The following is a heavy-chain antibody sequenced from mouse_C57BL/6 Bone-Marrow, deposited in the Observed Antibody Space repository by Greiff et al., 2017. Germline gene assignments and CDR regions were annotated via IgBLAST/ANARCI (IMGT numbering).Heavy chain of an antibody. J-gene: IGHJ3*01. Sequence: EVQLVESGPGLVKPSQSLSLTCSVTGYSITSGYYWNWIRQFPGNKLEWMGYISYDGSNNYNPSLKNRISITRDTSKNQLFLKLNSVTTEDTATYYCAYGSSWFAYWGQGTLVTVSA. CDR1: GYSITSGYY. V-gene: IGHV3-6*01. D-gene: IGHD1-1*01. CDR3: AYGSSWFAY. CDR2: ISYDGSN.